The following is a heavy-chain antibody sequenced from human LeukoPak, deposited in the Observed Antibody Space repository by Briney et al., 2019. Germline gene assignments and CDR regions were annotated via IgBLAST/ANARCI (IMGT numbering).Heavy chain of an antibody. J-gene: IGHJ5*01. D-gene: IGHD3-22*01. CDR1: GFTFYMYA. CDR3: AKDRPNFHENSGHYYRRDGDS. CDR2: MCGTAGCT. Sequence: GGSLTLPCQASGFTFYMYAMSWVRQAPGRGLEWVASMCGTAGCTFYPDSVKGRFTISRDNSKNVLYLRMNSLTAEDTAIYYCAKDRPNFHENSGHYYRRDGDSWGQGTLVTVSS. V-gene: IGHV3-23*01.